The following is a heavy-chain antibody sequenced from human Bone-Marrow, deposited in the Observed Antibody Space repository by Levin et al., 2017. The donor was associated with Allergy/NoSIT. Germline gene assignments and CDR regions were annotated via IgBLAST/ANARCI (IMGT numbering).Heavy chain of an antibody. CDR2: IIPILGIA. V-gene: IGHV1-69*04. D-gene: IGHD6-13*01. Sequence: EASVKVSCKASGGTFSSYAISWVRQAPGQGLEWMGRIIPILGIANYAQKFQGRVTITADKSTSTAYMELSSLRSEDTAVYYCARSLGVMTRRTRAAAGTMFPGNAPRVYYYYGMDVWGQGTTVTVSS. CDR1: GGTFSSYA. CDR3: ARSLGVMTRRTRAAAGTMFPGNAPRVYYYYGMDV. J-gene: IGHJ6*02.